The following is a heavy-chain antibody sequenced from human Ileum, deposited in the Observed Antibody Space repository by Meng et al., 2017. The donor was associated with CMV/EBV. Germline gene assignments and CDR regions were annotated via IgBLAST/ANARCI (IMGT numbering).Heavy chain of an antibody. CDR1: GGTFGIYA. CDR3: ARPYCTTSSCSLDFDY. CDR2: IIRMFDSP. J-gene: IGHJ4*02. V-gene: IGHV1-69*12. D-gene: IGHD2-2*01. Sequence: QVQLVQSGAEVKKPXXXXXVXCKXSGGTFGIYAITWVRQAPGQGLEWMGGIIRMFDSPTYAQKFQGRLTITADESTTTAYMELSSLTSDDTAVYYCARPYCTTSSCSLDFDYWGQGTLVTVSS.